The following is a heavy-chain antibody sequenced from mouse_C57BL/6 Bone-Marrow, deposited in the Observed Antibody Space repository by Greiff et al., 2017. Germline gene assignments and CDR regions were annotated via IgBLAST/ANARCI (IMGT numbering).Heavy chain of an antibody. J-gene: IGHJ1*03. CDR2: IHPNSGST. CDR3: ARGITAVVATDGDIDV. CDR1: GYTFTSYW. Sequence: QVQLQQPGAELVKPGASVKLSCKASGYTFTSYWMHWVKQRPGQGLEWIGMIHPNSGSTNYNEKFKSKATLTVDKSSSTAYMQLSSLTSEDSAVYYCARGITAVVATDGDIDVWGTGTTVTVSS. D-gene: IGHD1-1*01. V-gene: IGHV1-64*01.